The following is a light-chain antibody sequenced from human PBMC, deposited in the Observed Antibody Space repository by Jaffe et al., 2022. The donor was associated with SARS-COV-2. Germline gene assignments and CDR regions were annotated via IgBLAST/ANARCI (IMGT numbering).Light chain of an antibody. V-gene: IGLV3-25*03. CDR1: ALSKQY. CDR3: QSADSSGTYVL. Sequence: SYELTQPPSVSVSPGQTARITCSADALSKQYAYWYQQKPGQAPVVVIYKDNERPSGIPERFSGSSSGTTVTLTISGVQAEDEADYYCQSADSSGTYVLFGGGTKLTVL. CDR2: KDN. J-gene: IGLJ2*01.